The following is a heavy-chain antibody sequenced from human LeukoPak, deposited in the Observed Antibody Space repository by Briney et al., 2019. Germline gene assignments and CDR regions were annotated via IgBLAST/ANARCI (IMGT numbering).Heavy chain of an antibody. CDR1: GYTFTNYA. CDR2: INTNTGNP. D-gene: IGHD5-18*01. J-gene: IGHJ6*02. Sequence: ASVKVSCKASGYTFTNYAINWVRQAPGQGLEWMGWINTNTGNPTYAQGLTGRFVFSLDTSVSTAYLQISSLKAEDTAVYYCARSRIQLFDYYYGMDVWGQGTTVTVSS. CDR3: ARSRIQLFDYYYGMDV. V-gene: IGHV7-4-1*02.